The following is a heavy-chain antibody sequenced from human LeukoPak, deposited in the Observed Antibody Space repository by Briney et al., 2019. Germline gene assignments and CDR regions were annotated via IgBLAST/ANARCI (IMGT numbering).Heavy chain of an antibody. Sequence: GGSLRLSCAASGFSFSSYGMHWVRQAPGKGLEWVAFIRYDEGNKYYADSVKGRFTISRDNSKNTLSLQMNSLRAEDAAVYYCAKEGAYFGSGSYIGHYMDVWGKGTTVTVSS. CDR3: AKEGAYFGSGSYIGHYMDV. V-gene: IGHV3-30*02. D-gene: IGHD3-10*01. CDR2: IRYDEGNK. J-gene: IGHJ6*03. CDR1: GFSFSSYG.